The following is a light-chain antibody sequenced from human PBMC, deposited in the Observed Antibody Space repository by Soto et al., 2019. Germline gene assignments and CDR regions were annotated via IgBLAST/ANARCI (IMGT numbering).Light chain of an antibody. CDR2: WAS. J-gene: IGKJ4*01. Sequence: DIVMTQSPDSLAVSLGERATINCKSSQSVLYSSNNKNYLAWYQQKPGQPPKLLIYWASTRESGVPDRFSGSESGPDFTLTISSLQAEDVAVYYCQQYYSTPLTFGGGTEVEIK. V-gene: IGKV4-1*01. CDR3: QQYYSTPLT. CDR1: QSVLYSSNNKNY.